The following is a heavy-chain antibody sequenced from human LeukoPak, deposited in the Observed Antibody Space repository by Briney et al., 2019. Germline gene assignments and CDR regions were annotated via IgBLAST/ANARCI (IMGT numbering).Heavy chain of an antibody. Sequence: GASVKVSCKASGYTFTSYGISWVRQAPGQGGEWRGWISAYNGNTNYAQKLQGRVTMTTDTSTSTAYMELRSLRSDDTAVYYCARDRHGYSYYYDSSGYCDPWGQGTLVTVSS. D-gene: IGHD3-22*01. J-gene: IGHJ5*02. CDR2: ISAYNGNT. CDR1: GYTFTSYG. V-gene: IGHV1-18*01. CDR3: ARDRHGYSYYYDSSGYCDP.